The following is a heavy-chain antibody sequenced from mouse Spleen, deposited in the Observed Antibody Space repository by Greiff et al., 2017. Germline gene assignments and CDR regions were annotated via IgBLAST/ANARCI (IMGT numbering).Heavy chain of an antibody. Sequence: VQLQQSGPGLVQPSQSLSITCTVSGFSLTSYGVHWVRQSPGKGLEWLGVIWSGGSTDYNAAFISRLSISKDNSKSQVFFKMNSLQADDTAIYYCASAYRNYGSSYFDYWGQGTTLTVSS. CDR1: GFSLTSYG. J-gene: IGHJ2*01. V-gene: IGHV2-2*01. CDR3: ASAYRNYGSSYFDY. D-gene: IGHD1-1*01. CDR2: IWSGGST.